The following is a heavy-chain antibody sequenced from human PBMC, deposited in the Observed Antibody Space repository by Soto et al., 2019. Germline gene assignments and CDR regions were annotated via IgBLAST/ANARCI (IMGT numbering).Heavy chain of an antibody. CDR3: ARGDSTDCSNGVCSFFYNHDMDV. J-gene: IGHJ6*02. V-gene: IGHV1-2*04. Sequence: GASVKVSCKASGYSFTDYHIHWVRQAPGQGLEWLGRINPKSGGTSTAQKFQGWVTMTTDTSISTASMELTRLKSDDTAIYYCARGDSTDCSNGVCSFFYNHDMDVWGQGTTVTVS. D-gene: IGHD2-8*01. CDR1: GYSFTDYH. CDR2: INPKSGGT.